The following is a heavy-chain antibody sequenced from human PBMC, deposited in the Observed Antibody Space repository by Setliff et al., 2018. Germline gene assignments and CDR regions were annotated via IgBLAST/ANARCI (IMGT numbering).Heavy chain of an antibody. J-gene: IGHJ6*03. D-gene: IGHD1-1*01. V-gene: IGHV4-34*01. CDR2: SDHGGNT. CDR3: ARANKKLDYYYYYYMNV. Sequence: PSETLSLTCTVYGGSFSAYYWGWVRQPPGKGLEWIGESDHGGNTTIHPSLKSRLTISVDTSKNQFSLKLTSVTAADTAVYYCARANKKLDYYYYYYMNVWGKGTTVTVSS. CDR1: GGSFSAYY.